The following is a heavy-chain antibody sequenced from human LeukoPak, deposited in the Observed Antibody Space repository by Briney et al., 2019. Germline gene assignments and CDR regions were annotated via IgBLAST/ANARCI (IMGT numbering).Heavy chain of an antibody. V-gene: IGHV1-69*13. Sequence: SVKVSCKASGYTFTSYGISWVRQAPGQGLEWMGGIIPIFGTANYAQKFQGRVTITADESTSTAYMELSSLRSEDTAVYYCARGRVLGYYDSSGYYGVVFDYWGQGTLVTVSS. J-gene: IGHJ4*02. CDR3: ARGRVLGYYDSSGYYGVVFDY. CDR1: GYTFTSYG. CDR2: IIPIFGTA. D-gene: IGHD3-22*01.